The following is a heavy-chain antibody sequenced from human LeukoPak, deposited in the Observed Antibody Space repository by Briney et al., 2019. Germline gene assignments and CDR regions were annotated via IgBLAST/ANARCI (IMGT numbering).Heavy chain of an antibody. CDR1: GGSFSGYY. D-gene: IGHD6-13*01. CDR3: ARDVGIAGFDY. Sequence: SETLSLTCAVYGGSFSGYYWSWIRQPPGEGLEWIGNAYYSGSTDYNPSLKSRVTISVDMSKNQFSLSLSSVTAADTAVYYCARDVGIAGFDYWAQGTPVTVSS. V-gene: IGHV4-59*13. J-gene: IGHJ4*02. CDR2: AYYSGST.